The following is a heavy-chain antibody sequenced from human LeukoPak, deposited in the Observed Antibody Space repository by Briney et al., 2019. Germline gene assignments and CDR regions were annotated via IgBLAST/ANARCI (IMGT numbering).Heavy chain of an antibody. CDR3: ARERDYYDSSGYYTFDY. V-gene: IGHV1-18*04. D-gene: IGHD3-22*01. Sequence: ASVKVSCKASGYTFTNYGISWVRQAPGQGLEWMGWISFYNGDTNYAQKFQGRVTITADESTSTAYMELSSLRSEDTAVYYCARERDYYDSSGYYTFDYWGQGTLVTVSS. CDR2: ISFYNGDT. J-gene: IGHJ4*02. CDR1: GYTFTNYG.